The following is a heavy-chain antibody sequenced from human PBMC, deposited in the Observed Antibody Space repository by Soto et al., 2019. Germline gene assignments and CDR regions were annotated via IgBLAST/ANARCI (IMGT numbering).Heavy chain of an antibody. CDR3: ARSPRSGGSGRFDP. V-gene: IGHV1-18*01. CDR1: GYTFTSYA. J-gene: IGHJ5*02. CDR2: ISAYNGNT. D-gene: IGHD2-15*01. Sequence: ASVKVSCKASGYTFTSYAMQWVRQAPGQRLEWMGWISAYNGNTNYAQKLQGRVTMTTDTSTSTAYMELRSLRSDDTAVYYCARSPRSGGSGRFDPWGQGTLVTVSS.